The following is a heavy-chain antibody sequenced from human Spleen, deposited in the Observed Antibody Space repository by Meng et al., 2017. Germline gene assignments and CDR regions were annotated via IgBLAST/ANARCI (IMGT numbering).Heavy chain of an antibody. CDR2: ISYDGSNK. V-gene: IGHV3-30*01. Sequence: GESLKISCAASGFTFSSYAMHWVRQAPGKGLEWVAVISYDGSNKYYADSVKGRFTISRDNSKNTLYLQMNSLRAEDTAVYYCARGAGYCSGGSCYPSARYFDYWGQGTLVTVSS. CDR3: ARGAGYCSGGSCYPSARYFDY. CDR1: GFTFSSYA. D-gene: IGHD2-15*01. J-gene: IGHJ4*02.